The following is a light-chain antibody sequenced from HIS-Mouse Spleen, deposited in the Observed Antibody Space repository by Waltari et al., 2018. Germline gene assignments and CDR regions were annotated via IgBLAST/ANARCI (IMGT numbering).Light chain of an antibody. Sequence: DIQMTQSPSSLSASVGDRVTITCQASQDISNYLNWYQQKPGKAPKLLIYDASNLETGVPSRFSGSGSGTDFTFTISSLQPEDIATYYCQQYYNLPGRLVFTFGPGTKVDIK. V-gene: IGKV1-33*01. CDR2: DAS. CDR3: QQYYNLPGRLVFT. CDR1: QDISNY. J-gene: IGKJ3*01.